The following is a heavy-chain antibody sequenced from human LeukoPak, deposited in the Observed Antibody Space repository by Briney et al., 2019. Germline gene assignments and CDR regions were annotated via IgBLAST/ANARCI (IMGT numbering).Heavy chain of an antibody. D-gene: IGHD5-18*01. Sequence: GGSLRLSCAASGFTFSSYSMNWVRQAPGKGLEWVSSISSSSRYIYYADSVKGRFTISRDNAKNALYLQMNCLRAEDTAVYYCARARGCSYFQDYYYGMDVWGQGTTVTVSS. CDR1: GFTFSSYS. V-gene: IGHV3-21*01. CDR3: ARARGCSYFQDYYYGMDV. CDR2: ISSSSRYI. J-gene: IGHJ6*02.